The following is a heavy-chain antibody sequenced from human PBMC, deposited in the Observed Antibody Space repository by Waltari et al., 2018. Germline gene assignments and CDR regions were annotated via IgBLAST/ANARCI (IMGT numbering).Heavy chain of an antibody. Sequence: QVQLVESGGGVVQPGRSLRLSCAASGFTFSNYPINWVRQAPGKGLGWVTVMSVDGAHKYYADSVKGRFAISRDNSKGTLYLEMNGLRREDTAVYYCARQPVTGNWYFDTWGRGTLVTVSS. CDR1: GFTFSNYP. CDR2: MSVDGAHK. J-gene: IGHJ2*01. CDR3: ARQPVTGNWYFDT. D-gene: IGHD6-19*01. V-gene: IGHV3-30*09.